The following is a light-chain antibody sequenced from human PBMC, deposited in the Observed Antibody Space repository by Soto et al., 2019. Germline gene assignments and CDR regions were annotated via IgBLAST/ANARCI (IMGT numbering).Light chain of an antibody. J-gene: IGKJ1*01. V-gene: IGKV3-15*01. CDR2: GAS. CDR3: QQYNYWPWT. Sequence: EIVMTQSPATLSVSPGERATLSCRASQSVSSNLAWYQQKPGQAPRLLIYGASTRATGIPARFSGSGSETEFTLTISSLQSEDCAVYYCQQYNYWPWTFGQGTKVEIK. CDR1: QSVSSN.